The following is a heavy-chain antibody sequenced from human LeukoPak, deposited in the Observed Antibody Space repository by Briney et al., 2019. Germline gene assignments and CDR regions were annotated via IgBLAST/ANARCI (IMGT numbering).Heavy chain of an antibody. D-gene: IGHD5-18*01. J-gene: IGHJ4*02. V-gene: IGHV3-7*01. CDR3: ARDLSDSYGYYSYFDY. Sequence: KPGGSLRLSCAASGFTFSSYWMSWVRQAPGKGLEWVANIKQDGSEKYYVDSVKGRFTISRDNAKNSLYLQMNSLRAEDTAVYYCARDLSDSYGYYSYFDYWGQGTLVTVSS. CDR2: IKQDGSEK. CDR1: GFTFSSYW.